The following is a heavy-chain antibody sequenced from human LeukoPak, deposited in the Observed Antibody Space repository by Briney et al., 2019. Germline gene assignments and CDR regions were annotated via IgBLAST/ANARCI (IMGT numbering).Heavy chain of an antibody. CDR1: GFTLSNYG. CDR3: ARDDYGGRGEFDY. Sequence: GGSLRLSCAASGFTLSNYGMHWVRQAPGKGLEWVAVISYDGSDDYYTDSVKGRFTISRDNSKNTLYLQMNSLRAEDTAVYYCARDDYGGRGEFDYWGQGTLVTVSS. D-gene: IGHD4-23*01. J-gene: IGHJ4*02. V-gene: IGHV3-30*03. CDR2: ISYDGSDD.